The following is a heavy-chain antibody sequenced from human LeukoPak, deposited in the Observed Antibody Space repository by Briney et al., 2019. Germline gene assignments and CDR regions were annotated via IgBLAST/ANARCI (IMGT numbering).Heavy chain of an antibody. CDR1: GYSISSGYW. V-gene: IGHV4-4*02. J-gene: IGHJ4*02. D-gene: IGHD4-17*01. CDR3: ARNGDYSADS. Sequence: PSETLSLTCAVSGYSISSGYWWSWVRQPPGKGLEWIGEIHHTGRTNYNPSLKSRVTISVDKSKNQFSLKLTPVTAADTAVYYCARNGDYSADSWGQGTLLTVSS. CDR2: IHHTGRT.